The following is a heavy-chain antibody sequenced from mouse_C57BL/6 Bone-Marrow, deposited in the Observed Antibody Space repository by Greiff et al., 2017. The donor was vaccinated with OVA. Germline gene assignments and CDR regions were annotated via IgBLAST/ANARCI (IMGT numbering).Heavy chain of an antibody. Sequence: EVQGVESGGGLVQPGGSMKLSCVASGFTFSNYWTNWVRQSPEKGLEWVAQIRLKSDNYATHYAESVKGRFTISRDDSKSSVYLQMNNLRAEDTGIYYCTDDYYSVRFAYWGQGTLVTVSA. CDR3: TDDYYSVRFAY. D-gene: IGHD2-12*01. CDR1: GFTFSNYW. V-gene: IGHV6-3*01. J-gene: IGHJ3*01. CDR2: IRLKSDNYAT.